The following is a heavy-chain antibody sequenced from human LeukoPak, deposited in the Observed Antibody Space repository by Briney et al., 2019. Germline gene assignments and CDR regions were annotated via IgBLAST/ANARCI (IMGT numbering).Heavy chain of an antibody. J-gene: IGHJ4*02. D-gene: IGHD3-9*01. CDR1: GFTFSNAW. CDR3: TTGLLRYFDWLPSFDY. CDR2: IKSKTDGGTT. Sequence: GGSLRLSCAASGFTFSNAWMSWVRQAPGKGLEWVGRIKSKTDGGTTDYAAPVKGRFTISRDDSKNTLYLQMNSLKTEDTAVYYCTTGLLRYFDWLPSFDYWGQGTLVTVSS. V-gene: IGHV3-15*01.